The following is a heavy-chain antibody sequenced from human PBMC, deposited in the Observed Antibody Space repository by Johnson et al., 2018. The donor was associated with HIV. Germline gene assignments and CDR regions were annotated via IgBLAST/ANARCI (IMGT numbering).Heavy chain of an antibody. J-gene: IGHJ3*02. Sequence: QVQLVESGGGVVQPGRSLRLSCAASGFMFDDYGMHWVRQAPAKGLEWVAVISYDGSDKDYADSVKGRFTISRDSSKNSLYLQMNSLRAEDTAVYYCARGMARIAFDIWGQGTMVTVSS. D-gene: IGHD5-24*01. V-gene: IGHV3-30*03. CDR3: ARGMARIAFDI. CDR2: ISYDGSDK. CDR1: GFMFDDYG.